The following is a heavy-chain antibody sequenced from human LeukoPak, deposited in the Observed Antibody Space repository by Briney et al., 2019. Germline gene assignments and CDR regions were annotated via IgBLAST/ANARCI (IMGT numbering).Heavy chain of an antibody. V-gene: IGHV4-59*01. J-gene: IGHJ4*02. D-gene: IGHD3-3*01. Sequence: PSETLSLTCSVWGGSISSYYWSWIRQPPGKGLEWIGYIYYSGSTNYNPSLKSRVTISVDTSKNQFSLKLSSVTAADTAVYYCAREAHTIFGVVIFDYWGQGTLVTVSS. CDR1: GGSISSYY. CDR3: AREAHTIFGVVIFDY. CDR2: IYYSGST.